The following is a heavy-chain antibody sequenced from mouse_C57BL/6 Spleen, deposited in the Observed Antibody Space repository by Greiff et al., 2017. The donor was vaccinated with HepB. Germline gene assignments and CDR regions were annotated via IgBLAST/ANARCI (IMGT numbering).Heavy chain of an antibody. D-gene: IGHD1-1*01. J-gene: IGHJ2*01. Sequence: EVQLQQSGPELVKPGASVKISCKASGYTFTDYYMNWVKQSHGKSLEWIGDINPNNGGTSYNQKFKGKATLTVDKSSSTAYMELRSLTSEDSAVYYCERWHGSSYYFDYWGQGTTLTVSS. V-gene: IGHV1-26*01. CDR3: ERWHGSSYYFDY. CDR2: INPNNGGT. CDR1: GYTFTDYY.